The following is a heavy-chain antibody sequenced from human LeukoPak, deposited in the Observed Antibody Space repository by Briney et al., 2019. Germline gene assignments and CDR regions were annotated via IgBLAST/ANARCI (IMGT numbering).Heavy chain of an antibody. Sequence: ASVKVSCKASGYTFTSYGISWGRQAPGQGLEWMGWISAYNGNTNYAQKLQGRVTMTTDTSTSTAYMELRSLRSDDTAVYYCARAYGRSSTSWKFDYWGQGTLVTVSS. CDR2: ISAYNGNT. CDR3: ARAYGRSSTSWKFDY. J-gene: IGHJ4*02. D-gene: IGHD2-2*01. V-gene: IGHV1-18*04. CDR1: GYTFTSYG.